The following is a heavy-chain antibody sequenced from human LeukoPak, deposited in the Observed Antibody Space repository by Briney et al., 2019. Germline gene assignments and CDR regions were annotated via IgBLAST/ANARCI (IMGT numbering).Heavy chain of an antibody. Sequence: ASLKVSFEASGYAFTRYSMQWVRQAPGQGLEWMEVINPRGGSTNYAHKFHRKVTFTNHKPPPTLYMQLTNQTAEDTPVYYFPRERDSSSSSAYWGKGTLVTVSS. D-gene: IGHD6-13*01. V-gene: IGHV1-46*01. CDR2: INPRGGST. CDR1: GYAFTRYS. J-gene: IGHJ4*02. CDR3: PRERDSSSSSAY.